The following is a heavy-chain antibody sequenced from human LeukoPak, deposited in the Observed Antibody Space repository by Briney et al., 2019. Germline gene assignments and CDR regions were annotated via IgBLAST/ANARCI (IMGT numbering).Heavy chain of an antibody. Sequence: KPGGSLRLSCAASGFTFSSYAMMWLRQAPGKGLEWVSAISGAGGTTLYADSVKGRFTISRDNSKNTLYLQMSSLRAEDTAVYYCARDPNGDYIGAFEIWGQGTMVTVSS. V-gene: IGHV3-23*01. CDR2: ISGAGGTT. CDR3: ARDPNGDYIGAFEI. CDR1: GFTFSSYA. D-gene: IGHD4-17*01. J-gene: IGHJ3*02.